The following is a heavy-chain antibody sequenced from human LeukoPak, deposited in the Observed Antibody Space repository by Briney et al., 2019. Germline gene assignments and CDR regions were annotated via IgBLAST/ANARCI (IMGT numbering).Heavy chain of an antibody. Sequence: ASVKVSCKASGYPFTTYYIHWVRQAPGHGLEWVGIIDPGSGTTTYAQKFQVRVTMTRDTSTNTVYMDLSSLTSEDTAVYYCARELHATYYFDYWGQGSLVTVSS. V-gene: IGHV1-46*01. D-gene: IGHD3-10*01. J-gene: IGHJ4*02. CDR2: IDPGSGTT. CDR1: GYPFTTYY. CDR3: ARELHATYYFDY.